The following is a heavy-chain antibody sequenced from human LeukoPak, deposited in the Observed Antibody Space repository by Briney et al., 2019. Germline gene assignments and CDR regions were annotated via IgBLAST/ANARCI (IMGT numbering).Heavy chain of an antibody. D-gene: IGHD1-1*01. V-gene: IGHV4-59*01. CDR1: GGSISSYY. Sequence: PSETLSLTCTVSGGSISSYYWSWIRQPPGKGLKWIGYIYYSGSTNYNPSLKSRVTISVDTSKNQFSLKLNSVTAADTAVYYCARDPRGGTSRDNWFDPWGQGTLVTVSS. CDR3: ARDPRGGTSRDNWFDP. CDR2: IYYSGST. J-gene: IGHJ5*02.